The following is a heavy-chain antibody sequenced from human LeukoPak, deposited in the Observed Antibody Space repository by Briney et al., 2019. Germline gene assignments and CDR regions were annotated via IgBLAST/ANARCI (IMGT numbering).Heavy chain of an antibody. CDR1: GFTFSNYA. CDR3: ARDWGRRYSSGWYGDFDY. Sequence: GGSLRLSCAASGFTFSNYAMHGVRQAPGKGLEWVAVISYDGSDKYYADSVKGRFTISRDNSKNTLYLQVNSLRPEDTAVYYCARDWGRRYSSGWYGDFDYWGQGTLVTVSS. V-gene: IGHV3-30-3*01. CDR2: ISYDGSDK. J-gene: IGHJ4*02. D-gene: IGHD6-19*01.